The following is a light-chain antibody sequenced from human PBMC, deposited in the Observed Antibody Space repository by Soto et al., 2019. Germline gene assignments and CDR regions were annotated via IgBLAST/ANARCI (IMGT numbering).Light chain of an antibody. CDR1: SSDVGGYNY. J-gene: IGLJ1*01. CDR2: EVS. Sequence: QSVLTQPASVSGSPGQSITISCTGTSSDVGGYNYVSWYQQHPGKAPKLMIYEVSNRPSGVSNRFSGSKSGNTASLTISGLQAEDEADYYCSSYTSRVFGTGTKLTVL. CDR3: SSYTSRV. V-gene: IGLV2-14*01.